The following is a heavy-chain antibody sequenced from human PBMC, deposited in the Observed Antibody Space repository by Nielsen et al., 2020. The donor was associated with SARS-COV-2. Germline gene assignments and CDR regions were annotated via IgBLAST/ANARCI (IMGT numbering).Heavy chain of an antibody. J-gene: IGHJ6*02. Sequence: WIRQPPGKGLEWIGSIYYSGSTNYNPSLKSRVTISVDTSKNQFSLKLSSVTAADTAVYYCARGRHYYGSGSYYNGYYYYYGMDVWGQGTTVTVSS. D-gene: IGHD3-10*01. CDR2: IYYSGST. CDR3: ARGRHYYGSGSYYNGYYYYYGMDV. V-gene: IGHV4-39*07.